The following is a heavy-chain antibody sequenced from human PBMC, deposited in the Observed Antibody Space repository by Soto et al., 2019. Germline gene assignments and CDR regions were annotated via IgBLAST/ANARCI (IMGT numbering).Heavy chain of an antibody. J-gene: IGHJ4*02. CDR2: IYHSGST. Sequence: SETLSLTCAVSGGSISSGGYSWSWIRQPPGKGLEWIGYIYHSGSTYYNPSLKSRVTISVDRSKNQFSLKLSSVTAADTAVYYCARDKDTMVRGVIITNYFDYWGQGTLVTVSS. V-gene: IGHV4-30-2*01. D-gene: IGHD3-10*01. CDR1: GGSISSGGYS. CDR3: ARDKDTMVRGVIITNYFDY.